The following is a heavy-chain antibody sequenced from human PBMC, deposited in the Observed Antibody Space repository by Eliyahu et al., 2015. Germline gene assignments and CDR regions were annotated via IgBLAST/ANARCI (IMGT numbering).Heavy chain of an antibody. CDR1: GGTFSTHA. CDR2: ITPVFGTA. V-gene: IGHV1-69*01. J-gene: IGHJ4*02. CDR3: ARPSADNSGFSKPFDY. Sequence: VSCKASGGTFSTHALNWVRQTPGQGLEWMGGITPVFGTANYAQKFQGRVTITADESTSTVDMELSSLRSDDTAVYYCARPSADNSGFSKPFDYWGQGTLVTVSS. D-gene: IGHD6-19*01.